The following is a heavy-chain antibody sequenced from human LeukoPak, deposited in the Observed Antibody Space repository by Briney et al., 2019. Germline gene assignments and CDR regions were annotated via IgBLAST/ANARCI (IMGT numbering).Heavy chain of an antibody. Sequence: SETLSLTCTVSGGSISSYYWSWIRQPPGKGLEWIGYIYYSGSTNYNPSLKSRVTISVDTSKNQFSLKLSSVTAADTAVYYCARDAWHPDREKTYYFDYWGQGTLVTVSS. J-gene: IGHJ4*02. V-gene: IGHV4-59*01. D-gene: IGHD5-12*01. CDR2: IYYSGST. CDR3: ARDAWHPDREKTYYFDY. CDR1: GGSISSYY.